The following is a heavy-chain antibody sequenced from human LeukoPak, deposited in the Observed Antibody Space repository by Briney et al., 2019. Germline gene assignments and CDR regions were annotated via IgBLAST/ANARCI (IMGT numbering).Heavy chain of an antibody. D-gene: IGHD1-1*01. J-gene: IGHJ4*02. Sequence: GGSLRLSCAASGFTFSGSAMHWVRQASGKGLEWVGRIRSKANSYATAYAASVKGRFTISRDDSKNTAYLQMNGLKTEDTAVYYCTAPTGTTGYWGQGTLVTVSS. CDR3: TAPTGTTGY. CDR2: IRSKANSYAT. V-gene: IGHV3-73*01. CDR1: GFTFSGSA.